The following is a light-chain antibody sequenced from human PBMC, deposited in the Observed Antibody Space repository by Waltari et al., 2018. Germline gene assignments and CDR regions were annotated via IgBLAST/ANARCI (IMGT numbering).Light chain of an antibody. J-gene: IGLJ2*01. CDR2: EVT. Sequence: QSALTQPPSASGSAGQSVTISCTGTSSDVGGYNSVSWYQQHPGKAPKLMIYEVTKRPSGVPHRFSGSKSGNTASLTVSGLQAEDEADYYCSSYAGSNNVVFGGGTKLTVL. V-gene: IGLV2-8*01. CDR3: SSYAGSNNVV. CDR1: SSDVGGYNS.